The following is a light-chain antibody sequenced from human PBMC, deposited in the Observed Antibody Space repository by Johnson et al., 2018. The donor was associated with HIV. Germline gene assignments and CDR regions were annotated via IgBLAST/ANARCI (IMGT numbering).Light chain of an antibody. CDR3: GTWDSRLNVYS. J-gene: IGLJ1*01. CDR2: EST. CDR1: NSNIGNNY. Sequence: QSVLTQPPSVSAAPGQKVTISCSGSNSNIGNNYVSWYQQLPGTAPKLLIYESTNRPSGIPDRFSGSKSGTSATLGISGLQTGDEADYYCGTWDSRLNVYSVGAGTKVTVL. V-gene: IGLV1-51*02.